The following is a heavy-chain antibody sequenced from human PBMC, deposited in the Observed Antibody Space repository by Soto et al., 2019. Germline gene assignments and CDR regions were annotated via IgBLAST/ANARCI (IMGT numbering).Heavy chain of an antibody. Sequence: GESLKLSCNGSGYSFTSYWIGWVRPMPGKGLEWMGSIYPGDSDTRYSPSFQGQVTITADKSISTAYLQWSSLQASDTAMYYCARSFYFDSSGYYFYYFDYWGLGSLVTVSS. CDR1: GYSFTSYW. CDR2: IYPGDSDT. D-gene: IGHD3-22*01. CDR3: ARSFYFDSSGYYFYYFDY. V-gene: IGHV5-51*01. J-gene: IGHJ4*02.